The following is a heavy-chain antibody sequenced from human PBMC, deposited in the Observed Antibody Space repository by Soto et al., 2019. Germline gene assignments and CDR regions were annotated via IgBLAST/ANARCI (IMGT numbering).Heavy chain of an antibody. D-gene: IGHD2-8*01. CDR2: IYWNDDK. CDR1: GFSLSTSGVG. Sequence: ESGPTLVNPTQTLTLTCTFSGFSLSTSGVGVGWIRQPPGKALEWLALIYWNDDKRYSPSLKSRLTITKDTSKNQVVLTMTNMDPVDTATYYCAHRPRFIVHNLGWFDPWGQGTLVTVSS. V-gene: IGHV2-5*01. J-gene: IGHJ5*02. CDR3: AHRPRFIVHNLGWFDP.